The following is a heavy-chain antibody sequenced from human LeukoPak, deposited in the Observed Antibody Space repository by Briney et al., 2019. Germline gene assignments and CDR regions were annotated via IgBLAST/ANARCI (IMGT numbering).Heavy chain of an antibody. J-gene: IGHJ3*02. CDR1: GFTFSSYA. CDR2: ISSNGGST. V-gene: IGHV3-64*01. Sequence: PGGSLRLSCAASGFTFSSYAMHWVRQAPGKGLEYVSAISSNGGSTYYANSVKGRFTISRDNSKNTLYLQMGSLRAEDMAVYYCAREKGPHRGYCSGGSCYSMDIWGQGTMVTVSS. CDR3: AREKGPHRGYCSGGSCYSMDI. D-gene: IGHD2-15*01.